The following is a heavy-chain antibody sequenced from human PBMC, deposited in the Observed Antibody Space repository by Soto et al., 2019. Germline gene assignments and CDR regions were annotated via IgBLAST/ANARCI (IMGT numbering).Heavy chain of an antibody. V-gene: IGHV3-33*01. Sequence: QVQLVESGGGVVQPGRSLRLSCAASEFTFSSYGMHWVRQAPGKGLEWVAVIWYDGSNKYYADSVKGRFTISRDNSKNTLYLQMNSLRAEDTPVYYCAREDYCSGSFDYWGQGTLVTVSS. CDR3: AREDYCSGSFDY. CDR2: IWYDGSNK. CDR1: EFTFSSYG. J-gene: IGHJ4*02. D-gene: IGHD3-10*01.